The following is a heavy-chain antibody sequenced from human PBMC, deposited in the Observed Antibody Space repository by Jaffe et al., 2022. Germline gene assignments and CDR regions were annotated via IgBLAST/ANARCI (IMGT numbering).Heavy chain of an antibody. J-gene: IGHJ4*02. V-gene: IGHV3-30*02. Sequence: QVHLVESGGGVVPPGGSLRLSCATSGFTFSNYGMHWVRQGPGRGLQWVAFINNKAGTKYYADSVKGRFTISSDTSKNALYLQMNSLRPEDTALYYCAKEKLGMGDDWGQGTLVTVSS. CDR3: AKEKLGMGDD. CDR2: INNKAGTK. CDR1: GFTFSNYG. D-gene: IGHD3-16*01.